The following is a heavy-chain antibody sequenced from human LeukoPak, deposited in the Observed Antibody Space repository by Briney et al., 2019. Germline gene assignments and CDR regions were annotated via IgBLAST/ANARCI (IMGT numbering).Heavy chain of an antibody. CDR2: IYSRGTT. D-gene: IGHD3-10*01. Sequence: PSETLSLTCTVSGGSISSYYWSWIRQPAGKGLEWIGRIYSRGTTNYNPSLKSRVTMSVDTSKNQFSLKLSSVTAADTAVYYCASKHLWSDGFDVWGQGTMVTVSS. CDR1: GGSISSYY. J-gene: IGHJ3*01. CDR3: ASKHLWSDGFDV. V-gene: IGHV4-4*07.